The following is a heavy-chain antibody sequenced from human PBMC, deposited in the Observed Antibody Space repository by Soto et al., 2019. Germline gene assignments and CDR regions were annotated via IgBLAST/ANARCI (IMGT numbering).Heavy chain of an antibody. Sequence: GGSLRLSCAASGFTFSSYSMNWVRQAPGKGLEWVSSISSSSSYIYYADSVKGRFTISRDNAKNSLYLQMNSLRAEDTAVYYCARVVGGYYYYYMDVWGKGTTVTVSS. CDR1: GFTFSSYS. CDR3: ARVVGGYYYYYMDV. J-gene: IGHJ6*03. V-gene: IGHV3-21*01. CDR2: ISSSSSYI. D-gene: IGHD3-3*01.